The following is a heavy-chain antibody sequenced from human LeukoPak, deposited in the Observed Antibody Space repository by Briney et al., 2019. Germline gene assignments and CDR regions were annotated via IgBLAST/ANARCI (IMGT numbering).Heavy chain of an antibody. CDR1: GYSFTNYW. CDR2: IYPGYSDT. Sequence: GESLKISLKSSGYSFTNYWIGLVRQMPGKGVEWVGIIYPGYSDTRYSPSFQGQVTISVDKSISTAYLQWSSLKASDTAMYYCARQGRIVVVTTTHDAFDIWGQGTMVTVSS. J-gene: IGHJ3*02. V-gene: IGHV5-51*01. CDR3: ARQGRIVVVTTTHDAFDI. D-gene: IGHD2-21*02.